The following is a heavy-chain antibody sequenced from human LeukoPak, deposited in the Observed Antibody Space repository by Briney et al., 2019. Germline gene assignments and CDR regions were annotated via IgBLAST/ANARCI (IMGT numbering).Heavy chain of an antibody. J-gene: IGHJ4*02. Sequence: SETLSLTCTVSGGSISSSSYYWGWIRQPPGKGLEWIGSIYYSGSTYYNPSLKSRVTISVDTSKNQFSLKLSSVTAADTAVYYCARDPPRGCSGGSCYYGGFDYWGQGTLVTVSS. D-gene: IGHD2-15*01. V-gene: IGHV4-39*07. CDR2: IYYSGST. CDR3: ARDPPRGCSGGSCYYGGFDY. CDR1: GGSISSSSYY.